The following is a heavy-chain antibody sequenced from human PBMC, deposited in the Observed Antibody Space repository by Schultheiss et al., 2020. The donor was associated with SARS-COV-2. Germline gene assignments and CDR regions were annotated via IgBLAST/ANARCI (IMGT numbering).Heavy chain of an antibody. CDR1: GFTFSSYD. J-gene: IGHJ6*02. Sequence: GGSLRLSCAASGFTFSSYDIHWVRQATGKGLEWVSAIGTAGDTYYPGSVKGRFTISRDNSKNTLYLQMNSLRAEDTAVYYCATDQDTAPGYGMDVWGQGTTVTVSS. V-gene: IGHV3-13*01. CDR3: ATDQDTAPGYGMDV. D-gene: IGHD5-18*01. CDR2: IGTAGDT.